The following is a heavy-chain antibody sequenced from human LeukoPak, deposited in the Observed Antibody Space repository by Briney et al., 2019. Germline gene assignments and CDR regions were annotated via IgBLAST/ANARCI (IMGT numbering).Heavy chain of an antibody. D-gene: IGHD3-22*01. Sequence: GGSLRLSCAASGFTFSSYAMSWVCQAPGKGLEWVSAISGSGGSTYYADSVKGRFTISRDNSKNTLYLQMNSLRAEDTAVYYCARTPGTLTYYYDSSGYSPMDVWGKGTTVTVSS. CDR1: GFTFSSYA. CDR2: ISGSGGST. V-gene: IGHV3-23*01. J-gene: IGHJ6*03. CDR3: ARTPGTLTYYYDSSGYSPMDV.